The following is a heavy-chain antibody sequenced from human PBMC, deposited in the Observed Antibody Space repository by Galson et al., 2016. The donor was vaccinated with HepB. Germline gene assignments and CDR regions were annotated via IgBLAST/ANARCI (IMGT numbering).Heavy chain of an antibody. CDR2: LYNSGST. D-gene: IGHD5-12*01. CDR1: GGSISSYY. Sequence: ETLSLTCTVSGGSISSYYWSWIRQPPGTGLEWIGHLYNSGSTNYKPSLKSRLTISVGTSKSQFSLKVNSVTAADTAVYYCARAPKEGGTITFDYWGQGTLVTVSS. J-gene: IGHJ4*02. CDR3: ARAPKEGGTITFDY. V-gene: IGHV4-59*01.